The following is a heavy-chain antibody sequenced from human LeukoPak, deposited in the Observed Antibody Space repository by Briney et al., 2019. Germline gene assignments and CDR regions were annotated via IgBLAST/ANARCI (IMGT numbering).Heavy chain of an antibody. V-gene: IGHV4-38-2*02. CDR3: ARGRVPKRTYYYGSGSYYNSGATPRWFDP. D-gene: IGHD3-10*01. J-gene: IGHJ5*02. CDR2: INHSGST. Sequence: PSETLSLTCTVSGYSISSGYYWGWIRQPPGKGLEWIGEINHSGSTNYNPSLKSRVTISVDTSKNQFSLKLSSVTAADTAVYYCARGRVPKRTYYYGSGSYYNSGATPRWFDPWGQGTLVTVSS. CDR1: GYSISSGYY.